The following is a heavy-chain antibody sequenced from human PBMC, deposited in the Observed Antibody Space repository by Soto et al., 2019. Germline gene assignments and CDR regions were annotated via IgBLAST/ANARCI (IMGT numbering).Heavy chain of an antibody. V-gene: IGHV1-8*01. J-gene: IGHJ6*02. Sequence: ASVPVSCKASGSTFTSYDINWVRQATGQGLEWMGWMNPNSGNTGYAQKFQGRVTMTRNTSISTAYMELSSLRSEDTAVYYCAKRRSKVFGVVIKKYYYYGMDVWGQGTTVTVSS. CDR3: AKRRSKVFGVVIKKYYYYGMDV. CDR1: GSTFTSYD. D-gene: IGHD3-3*01. CDR2: MNPNSGNT.